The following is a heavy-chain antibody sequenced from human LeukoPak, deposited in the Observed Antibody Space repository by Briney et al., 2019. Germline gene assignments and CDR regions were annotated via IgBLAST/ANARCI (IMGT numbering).Heavy chain of an antibody. J-gene: IGHJ3*02. Sequence: GGSLRLSCAASGFTFSSSAMSWVRQAPGKGLEWVSAISNNGGYTYYADSVQGRFTISRDNSKSTLCLQMNSLRAEDSAQYYCARGGRGSAAVVAPRSFDIWGQGTMVTVSS. V-gene: IGHV3-23*01. CDR3: ARGGRGSAAVVAPRSFDI. D-gene: IGHD3-22*01. CDR1: GFTFSSSA. CDR2: ISNNGGYT.